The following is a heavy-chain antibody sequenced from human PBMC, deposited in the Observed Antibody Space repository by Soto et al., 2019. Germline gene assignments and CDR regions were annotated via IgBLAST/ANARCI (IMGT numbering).Heavy chain of an antibody. Sequence: GGSLRLSCAASGFTFSSYAMSWVRQAPGKGLEWVSAISGSGGSTYYADSVKGRFTISRDNSKNTLYLQMNSLRAEDTAVYYCAKDKIVATMEHYYYYMDVWGKGTTVTVS. CDR3: AKDKIVATMEHYYYYMDV. J-gene: IGHJ6*03. CDR2: ISGSGGST. D-gene: IGHD5-12*01. V-gene: IGHV3-23*01. CDR1: GFTFSSYA.